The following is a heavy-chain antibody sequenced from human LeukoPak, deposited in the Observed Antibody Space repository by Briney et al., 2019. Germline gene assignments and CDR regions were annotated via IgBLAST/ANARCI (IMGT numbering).Heavy chain of an antibody. Sequence: SETLSLTCTVSGDSVSNDRCYWTWIRQSPGKGLEWIAYIRYSGHTNYNPSLDTRVTISLDASKNQLSLRLYSVTAADTAVYYCARYNWNTWFDPWGQGALVTVSS. D-gene: IGHD1-1*01. V-gene: IGHV4-61*01. J-gene: IGHJ5*02. CDR2: IRYSGHT. CDR3: ARYNWNTWFDP. CDR1: GDSVSNDRCY.